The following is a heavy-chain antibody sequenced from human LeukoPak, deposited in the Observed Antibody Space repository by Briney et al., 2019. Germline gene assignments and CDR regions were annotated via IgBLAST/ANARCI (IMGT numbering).Heavy chain of an antibody. CDR1: GYTFTGYY. CDR2: INPNSGGT. CDR3: ARENSEGYYYYMDV. J-gene: IGHJ6*03. Sequence: ASVKVSCKASGYTFTGYYMHWVRQAPGQGLEWMGWINPNSGGTNYAQKFQGRVTITADESTSTAYMELSSLRSEDTAVYYCARENSEGYYYYMDVWGKGTTVTISS. D-gene: IGHD1-26*01. V-gene: IGHV1-2*02.